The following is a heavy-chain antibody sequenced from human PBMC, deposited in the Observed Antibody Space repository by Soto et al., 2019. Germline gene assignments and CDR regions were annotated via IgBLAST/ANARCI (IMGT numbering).Heavy chain of an antibody. CDR2: IYYSGST. D-gene: IGHD5-12*01. CDR3: ARRCGSSFDY. V-gene: IGHV4-59*08. Sequence: SETLSLTCTVSGGSISSYYWSWIRQPPGEGLEWIGYIYYSGSTNYNPSLKSRVTISVDTSKNQFSLKLSSVTAADTAVYYCARRCGSSFDYWGQGTLVTVSS. CDR1: GGSISSYY. J-gene: IGHJ4*02.